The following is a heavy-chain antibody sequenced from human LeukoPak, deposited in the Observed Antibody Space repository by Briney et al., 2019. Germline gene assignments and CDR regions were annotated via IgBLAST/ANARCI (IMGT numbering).Heavy chain of an antibody. CDR2: MCSGGNT. Sequence: GGSLRLSCAASGFTVSGNYMSWVRQAPGKGLEWVSLMCSGGNTYYADSVKGRFTISRDNFKNMLYLQMNSLRAEDTAVYYCARGMSGDYGKIDYWGQGTLVTVSS. CDR1: GFTVSGNY. J-gene: IGHJ4*02. V-gene: IGHV3-66*01. CDR3: ARGMSGDYGKIDY. D-gene: IGHD4-17*01.